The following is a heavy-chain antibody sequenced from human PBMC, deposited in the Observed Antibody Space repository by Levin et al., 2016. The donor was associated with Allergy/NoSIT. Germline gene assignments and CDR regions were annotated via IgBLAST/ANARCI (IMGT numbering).Heavy chain of an antibody. CDR1: GYTFTSYD. J-gene: IGHJ4*02. CDR3: ARGGDSSGYYYVAPYDY. CDR2: ISAYNGNT. V-gene: IGHV1-18*01. Sequence: ASVKVSCKASGYTFTSYDINWVRQATGQGLEWMGWISAYNGNTNYAQKLQGRVTMTTDTSTSTAYMELRSLRSDDTAVYYCARGGDSSGYYYVAPYDYWGQGTLVTVSS. D-gene: IGHD3-22*01.